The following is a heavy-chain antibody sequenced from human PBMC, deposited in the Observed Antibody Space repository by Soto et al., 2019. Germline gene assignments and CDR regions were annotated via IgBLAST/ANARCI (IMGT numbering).Heavy chain of an antibody. V-gene: IGHV5-51*01. Sequence: GESLKISCKGSGYSFTSYWIGWVRQMPGKGLEWMGIIYPGDSDTRYSPSFQGQVTISADKSISTAYLQWSSLKASDTAMHYCARRSYYYASGSGGMDVWGQGTTVTVSS. CDR1: GYSFTSYW. J-gene: IGHJ6*02. CDR3: ARRSYYYASGSGGMDV. CDR2: IYPGDSDT. D-gene: IGHD3-10*01.